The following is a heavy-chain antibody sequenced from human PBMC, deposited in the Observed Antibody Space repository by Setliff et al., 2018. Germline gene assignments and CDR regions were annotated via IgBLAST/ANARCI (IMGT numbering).Heavy chain of an antibody. CDR1: GFTFSSYW. J-gene: IGHJ6*02. V-gene: IGHV3-23*01. D-gene: IGHD2-2*01. CDR2: ISGSGGST. Sequence: GGSLRLSCAASGFTFSSYWMNWVRQAPGKGLEWVSAISGSGGSTYYADSVKGRFTISRDNSKNTLYLQMNSLRAEDTAVYYCAKVQVPAAILVANYYYGMDVWGQGTTVTVSS. CDR3: AKVQVPAAILVANYYYGMDV.